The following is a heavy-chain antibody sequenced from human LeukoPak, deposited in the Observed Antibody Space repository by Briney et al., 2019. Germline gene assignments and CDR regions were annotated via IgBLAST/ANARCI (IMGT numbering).Heavy chain of an antibody. Sequence: ASVKVSCKASGYTFTGYYMHWVRQAPGQGLEWMGWINPNSGGTNYAQKFQGRVTMTRDTSISTAYMELSRLRSDDTAVYYCARNKFHHYYDSSGYPGENWGQGTLVTVSS. V-gene: IGHV1-2*02. D-gene: IGHD3-22*01. CDR1: GYTFTGYY. CDR2: INPNSGGT. CDR3: ARNKFHHYYDSSGYPGEN. J-gene: IGHJ4*02.